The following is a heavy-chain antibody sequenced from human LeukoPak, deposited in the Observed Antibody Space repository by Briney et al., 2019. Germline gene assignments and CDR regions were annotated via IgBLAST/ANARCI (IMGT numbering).Heavy chain of an antibody. J-gene: IGHJ4*02. Sequence: SETLSLTCTVSGGSLSSSSYYWGWLRQPRVKGLEWIGRSYYSGCTYYNPYRKSRVTLTVDTSQNQFALKVSSLTARVLVGDNVARREVGLDYWGQGALVTVSS. CDR1: GGSLSSSSYY. V-gene: IGHV4-39*01. CDR3: ARREVGLDY. CDR2: SYYSGCT. D-gene: IGHD1-26*01.